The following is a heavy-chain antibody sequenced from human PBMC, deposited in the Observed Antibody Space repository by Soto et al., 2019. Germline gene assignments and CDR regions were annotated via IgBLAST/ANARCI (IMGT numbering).Heavy chain of an antibody. CDR1: GFTFSNYA. CDR2: SSGRGRST. Sequence: EVQLLESGGGSVQPGGSLRLSCSASGFTFSNYAMSWVRQAPGKGLEWVARSSGRGRSTNYADSVKGRFTLSRYNSKNALAVPMSSLRAEDTAVYYCARDGGNICSGGSCYFQAPDYWGQGTLVTVSP. CDR3: ARDGGNICSGGSCYFQAPDY. D-gene: IGHD2-15*01. V-gene: IGHV3-23*01. J-gene: IGHJ4*02.